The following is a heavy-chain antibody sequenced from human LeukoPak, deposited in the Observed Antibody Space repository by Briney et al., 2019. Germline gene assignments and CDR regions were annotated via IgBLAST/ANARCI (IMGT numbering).Heavy chain of an antibody. J-gene: IGHJ5*02. CDR3: ARTPKRGFDWLPYNWFDP. D-gene: IGHD3-9*01. CDR2: ISAYNGNT. CDR1: GYTFTIYG. Sequence: ASVKVSCKASGYTFTIYGISWVRQAPGQGLEWMGWISAYNGNTNYAQKLQGRVTMTTDTSTSTAYMELRSLRSDDTAVYYCARTPKRGFDWLPYNWFDPWGQGTLVTVSS. V-gene: IGHV1-18*01.